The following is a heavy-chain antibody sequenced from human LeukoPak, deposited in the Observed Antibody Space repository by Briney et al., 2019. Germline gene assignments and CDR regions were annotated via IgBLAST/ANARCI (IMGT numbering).Heavy chain of an antibody. CDR2: IRSKAYGVTT. V-gene: IGHV3-49*04. CDR3: TREHDSSGYYKLLFDS. J-gene: IGHJ4*02. CDR1: GFTFCDYA. D-gene: IGHD3-22*01. Sequence: PGGSLRLSCTASGFTFCDYAMGWVRQAPGKGLEWVGFIRSKAYGVTTEYGASVKGIFTISRDDFKNIAYVQMSSLEIEDTAVYYCTREHDSSGYYKLLFDSWGQGTLVTVSS.